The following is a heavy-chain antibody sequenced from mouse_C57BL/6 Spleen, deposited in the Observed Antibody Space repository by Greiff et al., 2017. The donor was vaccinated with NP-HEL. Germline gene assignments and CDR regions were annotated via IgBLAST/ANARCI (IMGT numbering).Heavy chain of an antibody. D-gene: IGHD1-1*01. CDR1: GYTFTSYW. Sequence: QVQLQQSGAELVMPGASVKLSCKASGYTFTSYWMHWVKQRPGQGLEWIGEIDPSDSYTNYNQKFKGKSTLTVDKSSSTAYMQLSSLTSEDSAVYYCARGSYYYAYWGQGTLVTVSA. V-gene: IGHV1-69*01. J-gene: IGHJ3*01. CDR2: IDPSDSYT. CDR3: ARGSYYYAY.